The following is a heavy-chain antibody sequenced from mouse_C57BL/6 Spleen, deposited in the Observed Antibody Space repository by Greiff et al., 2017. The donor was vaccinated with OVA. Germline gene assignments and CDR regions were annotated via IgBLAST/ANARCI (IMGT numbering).Heavy chain of an antibody. Sequence: VQLQQSGAELVRPGASVTLSCKASGYTFTDYEMHWVKQTTVHGLEWIGAIDPETGGTAYNQKFKGKAILTADKSSSTAYMELRSLTSEDSAVYYCTRSEDGYDDWYFDVWGTGTTVTVSS. D-gene: IGHD2-2*01. V-gene: IGHV1-15*01. CDR2: IDPETGGT. CDR1: GYTFTDYE. J-gene: IGHJ1*03. CDR3: TRSEDGYDDWYFDV.